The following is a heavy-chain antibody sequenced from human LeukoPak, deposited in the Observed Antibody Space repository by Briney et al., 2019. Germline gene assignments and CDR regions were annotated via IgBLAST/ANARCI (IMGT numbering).Heavy chain of an antibody. V-gene: IGHV3-30*18. Sequence: GSLRLSCAASGFTFSSYGMHWVRQAPGKGLEWVAVISYDGSNKYYADSVKGRFTISRDNSKNTLYLQMNSLRAEDTAVYYCAKDSVDTASYYYGMDVWGQGTTVTVSS. CDR1: GFTFSSYG. D-gene: IGHD5-18*01. J-gene: IGHJ6*02. CDR2: ISYDGSNK. CDR3: AKDSVDTASYYYGMDV.